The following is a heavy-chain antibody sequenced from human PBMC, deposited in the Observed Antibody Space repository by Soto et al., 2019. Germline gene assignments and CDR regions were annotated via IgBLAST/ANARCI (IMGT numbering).Heavy chain of an antibody. CDR2: INHSGST. CDR3: ARRTTGLAPENWFDP. CDR1: GGSFSGYY. V-gene: IGHV4-34*01. J-gene: IGHJ5*02. D-gene: IGHD1-1*01. Sequence: SETLSLTCAVYGGSFSGYYWSWIRQPPGKGLEWIGEINHSGSTNYNPSLKSRVTISVDTSKNQFSLKLSSVTAADTAVYYCARRTTGLAPENWFDPWGQGTLVTVSS.